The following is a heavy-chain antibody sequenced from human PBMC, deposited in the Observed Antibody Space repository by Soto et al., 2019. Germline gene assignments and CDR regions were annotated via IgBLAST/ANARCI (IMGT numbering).Heavy chain of an antibody. CDR1: GDSVSSNSAA. V-gene: IGHV6-1*01. CDR3: AREVYDILTGSDYYYYYYGMDV. CDR2: TYYRSKWYN. J-gene: IGHJ6*02. Sequence: PSPTLSLTCAISGDSVSSNSAAWNWIRQSPSRGLEWLGRTYYRSKWYNDYAVSVKSRITINPDTSKNQFSLQLNSVTPEDTAVYYCAREVYDILTGSDYYYYYYGMDVWGQGTTVTVSS. D-gene: IGHD3-9*01.